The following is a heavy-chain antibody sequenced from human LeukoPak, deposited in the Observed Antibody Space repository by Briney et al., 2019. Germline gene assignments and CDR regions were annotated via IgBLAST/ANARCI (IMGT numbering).Heavy chain of an antibody. CDR3: ARDPATLYYFDY. V-gene: IGHV3-74*01. J-gene: IGHJ4*02. Sequence: GGSLRLSCAASGFIFSNYWMHWVRQAPGKGLVWVSRINSDGSSTNYADSVKGRFTISRDNAKNTPYLQMNSLRAEDTAVYYCARDPATLYYFDYWGQGNLVTVSS. CDR2: INSDGSST. CDR1: GFIFSNYW. D-gene: IGHD5-24*01.